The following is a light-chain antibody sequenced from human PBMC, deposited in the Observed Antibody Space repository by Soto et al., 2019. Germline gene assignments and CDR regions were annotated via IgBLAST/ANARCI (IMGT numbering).Light chain of an antibody. CDR1: QSLLHSNGYNY. CDR3: MQALQSPT. J-gene: IGKJ1*01. V-gene: IGKV2-28*01. CDR2: LGS. Sequence: DIVLTQSPLSLPVTPGGPASISCRSSQSLLHSNGYNYLDWYLQKPGQSPQLLIYLGSNRASGVPDRFSGSGSGTYFTLKISRVEAEDVGVYYCMQALQSPTFGQGTKV.